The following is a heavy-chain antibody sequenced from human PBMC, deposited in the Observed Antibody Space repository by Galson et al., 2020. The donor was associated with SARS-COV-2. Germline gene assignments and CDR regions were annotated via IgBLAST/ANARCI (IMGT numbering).Heavy chain of an antibody. D-gene: IGHD6-19*01. CDR3: AREGYSSGRAPVFEF. Sequence: GGSLRLSCVASGFTFGSYLIHWARQAPGKGLEWVAVILSDGTNENYADSVKGRFTISRDNSKNTLYLQMNSLRSEDTAIYYCAREGYSSGRAPVFEFWGQGTMVIVS. CDR2: ILSDGTNE. CDR1: GFTFGSYL. J-gene: IGHJ3*01. V-gene: IGHV3-30*04.